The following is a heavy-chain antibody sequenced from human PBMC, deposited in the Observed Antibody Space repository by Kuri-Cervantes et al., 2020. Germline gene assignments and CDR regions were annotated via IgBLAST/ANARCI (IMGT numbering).Heavy chain of an antibody. CDR2: IYYSGST. Sequence: SETLSLTCTVSGGSVSSGSYYWSWIRQRPGKGLEWIGYIYYSGSTNYNPSLKSRVTISVDTSKNQFSLKLSSVTAADTAVYYCARGRGHCTSASCYRGYYYYYMDVWGKGTTVTVSS. CDR3: ARGRGHCTSASCYRGYYYYYMDV. D-gene: IGHD2-2*02. J-gene: IGHJ6*03. V-gene: IGHV4-61*01. CDR1: GGSVSSGSYY.